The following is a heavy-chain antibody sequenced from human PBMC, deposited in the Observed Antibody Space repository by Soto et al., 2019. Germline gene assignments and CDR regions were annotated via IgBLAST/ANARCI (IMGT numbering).Heavy chain of an antibody. CDR2: IYYSKIT. Sequence: MLFLTCRVSVGSIRNVDFCWSWISPHTGKGLELIGYIYYSKITFYSPSLKGRVTISVDTSKNQFSLKLSSVTAADTAVYYCARHNRIAAAGTENYYYCGMDVLGQGTTVTVS. V-gene: IGHV4-30-4*01. D-gene: IGHD6-13*01. CDR3: ARHNRIAAAGTENYYYCGMDV. CDR1: VGSIRNVDFC. J-gene: IGHJ6*02.